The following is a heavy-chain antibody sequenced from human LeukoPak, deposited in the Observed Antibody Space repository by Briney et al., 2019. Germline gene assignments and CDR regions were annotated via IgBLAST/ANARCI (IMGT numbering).Heavy chain of an antibody. CDR2: IYHSGST. V-gene: IGHV4-38-2*02. CDR3: ARVFWSGYSYFDY. Sequence: SETLSLTCSVSGYSISSGYYWGWIRQPPGQGLEWIGSIYHSGSTYYNPSLKSRVTISVDTSKNQFSLKLSSVTAADTAVYYCARVFWSGYSYFDYWGQGTLVTVSS. CDR1: GYSISSGYY. J-gene: IGHJ4*02. D-gene: IGHD3-3*01.